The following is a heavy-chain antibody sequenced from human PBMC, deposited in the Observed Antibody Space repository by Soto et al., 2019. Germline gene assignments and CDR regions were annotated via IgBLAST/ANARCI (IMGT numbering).Heavy chain of an antibody. Sequence: PGGSLRLSCAASGFTFSSYAMSWVRQAPGKGLEWVSAISGSGGSTYYADSVKGRFTISRDNSKNTLYLQMNSLRAEDTAVYYCASHYWVTYYDFWSGSWGQGTLVTVSS. CDR3: ASHYWVTYYDFWSGS. V-gene: IGHV3-23*01. CDR2: ISGSGGST. CDR1: GFTFSSYA. D-gene: IGHD3-3*01. J-gene: IGHJ4*02.